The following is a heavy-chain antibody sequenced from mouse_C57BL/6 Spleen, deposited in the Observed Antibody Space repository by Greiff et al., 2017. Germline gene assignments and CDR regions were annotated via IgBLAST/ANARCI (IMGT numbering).Heavy chain of an antibody. Sequence: VQLQQPGAELVKPGASVKVSCKASGYTFTSYWMHWVKQRPGQGLEWIGRIHPSDSDTNYNQKFKGKATLTVDKSASTAYIQLSSLTSEDSAVYYCASYPDYGPYAMDYRGQGTSVTVSS. CDR2: IHPSDSDT. CDR3: ASYPDYGPYAMDY. V-gene: IGHV1-74*01. D-gene: IGHD1-1*02. CDR1: GYTFTSYW. J-gene: IGHJ4*01.